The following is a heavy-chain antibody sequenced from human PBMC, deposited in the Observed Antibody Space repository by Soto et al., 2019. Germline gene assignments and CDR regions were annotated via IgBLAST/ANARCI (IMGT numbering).Heavy chain of an antibody. Sequence: ESGGGVVQPGSSLRLSCAASGFTFSSYGMHWVRQAPGKGLEWVAVIWYDGSNKYYADSVKGRFTISRDNSKNTLYLQMNSLRAEDTAVYYCARESCVGGEDDAFDIWGQGTMVTVSS. D-gene: IGHD4-17*01. CDR2: IWYDGSNK. CDR1: GFTFSSYG. V-gene: IGHV3-33*01. CDR3: ARESCVGGEDDAFDI. J-gene: IGHJ3*02.